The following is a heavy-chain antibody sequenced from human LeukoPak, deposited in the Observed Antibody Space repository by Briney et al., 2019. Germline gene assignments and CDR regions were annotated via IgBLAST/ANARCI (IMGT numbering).Heavy chain of an antibody. J-gene: IGHJ3*02. D-gene: IGHD6-19*01. CDR3: ARGRYSSGWYAAFDI. CDR1: RGSFSGYY. V-gene: IGHV4-34*01. CDR2: INHSGST. Sequence: PSETLSLTCAVYRGSFSGYYWSWIRQPPGKGLEWIGEINHSGSTNYNPSLKSRVTISVDTSKNQFSLKLSSVTAADTAVYYCARGRYSSGWYAAFDIWGQGTMVTVSS.